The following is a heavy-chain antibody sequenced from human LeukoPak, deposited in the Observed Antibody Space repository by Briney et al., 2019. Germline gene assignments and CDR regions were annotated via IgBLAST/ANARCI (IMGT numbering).Heavy chain of an antibody. V-gene: IGHV4-39*07. Sequence: SETLSLTCTVPGGSLSSSSYCWGWIRQPPGKGLEWFGSIYYSGSTYYNPSLKSPVTISAETYKNQYSMKLSSVTAAETGVYYCAGWWLRRYGFDLWGQGTQVTVSS. CDR1: GGSLSSSSYC. D-gene: IGHD5-12*01. CDR2: IYYSGST. CDR3: AGWWLRRYGFDL. J-gene: IGHJ5*02.